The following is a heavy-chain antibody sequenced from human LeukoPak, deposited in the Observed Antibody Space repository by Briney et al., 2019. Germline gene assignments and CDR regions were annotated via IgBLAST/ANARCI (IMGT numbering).Heavy chain of an antibody. V-gene: IGHV1-18*01. CDR3: ARGGDEYCSGGSCSDY. J-gene: IGHJ4*02. D-gene: IGHD2-15*01. CDR1: GYTFTSYG. Sequence: ASVKVSCKASGYTFTSYGISWVRQAPGQGLEWMGWISAYNGNTNYAQKLQGRVTMTTDTSTSTAYMELRSLRSDDTAVYYCARGGDEYCSGGSCSDYWGQRTLVTVSS. CDR2: ISAYNGNT.